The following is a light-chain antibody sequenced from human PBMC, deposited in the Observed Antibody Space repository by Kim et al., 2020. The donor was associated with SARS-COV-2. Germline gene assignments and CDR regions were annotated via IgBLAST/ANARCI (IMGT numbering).Light chain of an antibody. CDR2: ATS. J-gene: IGKJ4*01. Sequence: DIQMTQSPSTLSASVGDRVIITCRASQGIRNDLAWYQQRPGKAPKRLIYATSTLQSGVPSRFSGSGSGTEFTLTINSLQPEDFATYYCLQHNTYPLTLGGGTKLEI. CDR1: QGIRND. CDR3: LQHNTYPLT. V-gene: IGKV1-17*01.